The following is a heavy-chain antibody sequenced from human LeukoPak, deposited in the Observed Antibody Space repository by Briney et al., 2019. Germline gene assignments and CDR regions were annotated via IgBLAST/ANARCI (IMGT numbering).Heavy chain of an antibody. CDR3: ARDYYGDYGLDY. J-gene: IGHJ4*02. Sequence: GGSLRLSCAASGFTFSTYSMNWVRQAPGKGLEWVSSISSSGSYIYYADSVEGRFAISRDSAKNSLYLQMSSLRAEDTAVYYCARDYYGDYGLDYWGQRTLVTVSS. D-gene: IGHD4-17*01. V-gene: IGHV3-21*01. CDR2: ISSSGSYI. CDR1: GFTFSTYS.